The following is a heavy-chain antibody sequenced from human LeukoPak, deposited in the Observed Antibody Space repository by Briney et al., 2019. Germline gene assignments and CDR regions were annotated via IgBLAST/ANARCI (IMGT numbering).Heavy chain of an antibody. J-gene: IGHJ4*02. CDR3: ARGHYDVLAASYKWTPDY. Sequence: GGSLRLSCAASGFTFNTFNMNWVRQAPGKGLEWVSSITSGGDYIYYADSVKGRFTTSRDNAKDSLSLQLNSLRVEDTAVYYCARGHYDVLAASYKWTPDYWGQGTLVTVSS. CDR1: GFTFNTFN. V-gene: IGHV3-21*01. CDR2: ITSGGDYI. D-gene: IGHD3-9*01.